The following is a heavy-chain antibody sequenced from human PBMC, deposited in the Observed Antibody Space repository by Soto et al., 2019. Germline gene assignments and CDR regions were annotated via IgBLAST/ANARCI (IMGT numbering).Heavy chain of an antibody. J-gene: IGHJ4*02. Sequence: EVQLLESGGGLVKPGGSLRLSCAASGFSFSSAWMTWVRQAPGKGLEWAGRIRTKPEGETTDYPAPVKGRFTISRDDSKTTLYLQMTSLKIEDTAVYYCTTGSNEGYWGQGTLVTVSS. CDR2: IRTKPEGETT. D-gene: IGHD1-1*01. V-gene: IGHV3-15*07. CDR3: TTGSNEGY. CDR1: GFSFSSAW.